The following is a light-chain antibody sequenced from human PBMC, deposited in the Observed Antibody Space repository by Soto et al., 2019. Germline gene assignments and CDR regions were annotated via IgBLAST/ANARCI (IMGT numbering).Light chain of an antibody. CDR2: AAS. J-gene: IGKJ4*01. CDR3: QKYNSAFLT. CDR1: QGISSY. V-gene: IGKV1-27*01. Sequence: DIQMTQSPSSLSASVGDRVTITCRASQGISSYLAWYQQKPGKVPKLLIYAASTLQSGVPSRFSGSGSGTDFTLTISSLQPEDVATYYCQKYNSAFLTFGGGTKVEIK.